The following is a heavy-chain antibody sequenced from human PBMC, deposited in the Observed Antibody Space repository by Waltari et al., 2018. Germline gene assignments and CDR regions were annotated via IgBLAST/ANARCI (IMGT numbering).Heavy chain of an antibody. Sequence: QVQLQESGPGLVKPSETLSLTCTVSGGSISSYYWRWLRQPAGKGLEWLGRIYTSGSTNYNPSLKSRVTMSVDTSKNQFSLKLSSVTAADTAVYYCAREVRGYSYGYTDYWGQGTLVTVSS. D-gene: IGHD5-18*01. CDR1: GGSISSYY. CDR3: AREVRGYSYGYTDY. J-gene: IGHJ4*02. CDR2: IYTSGST. V-gene: IGHV4-4*07.